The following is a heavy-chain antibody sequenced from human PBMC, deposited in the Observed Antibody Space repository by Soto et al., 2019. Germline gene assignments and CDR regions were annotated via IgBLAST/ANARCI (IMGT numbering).Heavy chain of an antibody. D-gene: IGHD3-22*01. CDR2: IYYSGST. CDR3: ARDGYYYDSSGYPGRAFDI. Sequence: PSETLSLTCTVSGGSISSYYWSWIRQPPGKGLEWIGYIYYSGSTNYNPSLKSRVTISVDTSKNQFSLKLSSVTAADTAVYYCARDGYYYDSSGYPGRAFDIWGQGTTVTVSS. J-gene: IGHJ3*02. CDR1: GGSISSYY. V-gene: IGHV4-59*01.